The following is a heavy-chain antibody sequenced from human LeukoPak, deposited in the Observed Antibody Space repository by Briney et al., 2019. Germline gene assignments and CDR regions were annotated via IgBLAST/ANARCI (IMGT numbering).Heavy chain of an antibody. CDR1: GFTFTSSA. D-gene: IGHD3-10*01. CDR2: IVVGSGNT. Sequence: SVKVSCKASGFTFTSSAMQWVRQARGQRLEWIGWIVVGSGNTNYAQKFQERVTITRDMSTSTAYMELSSLRSEDTAVYYCAADSSGSSAFDYWGQGTLVTVSS. V-gene: IGHV1-58*02. CDR3: AADSSGSSAFDY. J-gene: IGHJ4*02.